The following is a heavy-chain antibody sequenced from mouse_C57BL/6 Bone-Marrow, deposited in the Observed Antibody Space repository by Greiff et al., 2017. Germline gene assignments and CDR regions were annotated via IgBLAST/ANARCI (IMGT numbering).Heavy chain of an antibody. D-gene: IGHD1-1*01. V-gene: IGHV1-54*01. CDR3: AREIYYYGSSFLY. Sequence: VQLQQSGAELVRPGTSVKVSCKASGYAFTNYLIEWVKQRPGPGLEWIGVINPGSGGTNYNEKFKGKATLTADKSSSTAYMQLSSLTSEDSAVYFCAREIYYYGSSFLYWGQGTLVTVSA. J-gene: IGHJ3*01. CDR1: GYAFTNYL. CDR2: INPGSGGT.